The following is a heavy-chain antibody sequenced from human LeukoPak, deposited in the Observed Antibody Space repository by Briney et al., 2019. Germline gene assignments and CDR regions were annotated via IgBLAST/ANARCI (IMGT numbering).Heavy chain of an antibody. Sequence: ASVKVSCKAPGYTFTSYYMHWVRQAPGQGLEWMGIINPSGGSTSYAQKFQGRVTMTRDTSTSTVYMELSSLRSEGTAVCYCAYAPSSWSVNFDYWGQGTLVTVSS. D-gene: IGHD6-13*01. J-gene: IGHJ4*02. V-gene: IGHV1-46*01. CDR2: INPSGGST. CDR3: AYAPSSWSVNFDY. CDR1: GYTFTSYY.